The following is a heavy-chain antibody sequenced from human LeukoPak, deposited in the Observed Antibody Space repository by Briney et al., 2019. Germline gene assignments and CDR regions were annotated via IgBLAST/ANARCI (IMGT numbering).Heavy chain of an antibody. CDR1: GFTFDDYA. V-gene: IGHV3-9*01. J-gene: IGHJ4*02. Sequence: GESLRLSCAASGFTFDDYAMHWVRQAPGKGLEWVSGVSWNSGSIDYADSVKGRFTISRDNAKNSLYLQMNSLRAEDTAVYYCASRIATAGSVDYWGQGTLVTVSS. D-gene: IGHD6-13*01. CDR3: ASRIATAGSVDY. CDR2: VSWNSGSI.